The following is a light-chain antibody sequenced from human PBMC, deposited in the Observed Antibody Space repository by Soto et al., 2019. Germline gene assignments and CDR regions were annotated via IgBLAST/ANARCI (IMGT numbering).Light chain of an antibody. CDR2: LNSDGSH. CDR3: QTWGTGIVV. J-gene: IGLJ2*01. Sequence: QPVLTKSPSASASLGASVKLTCTLSSGHSSYAIACHQQQPEKGPRYLMKLNSDGSHSKGDGIPDRFSGSSSGAERYLTISSLQSEDEADYYCQTWGTGIVVFGGGTQLTVL. V-gene: IGLV4-69*01. CDR1: SGHSSYA.